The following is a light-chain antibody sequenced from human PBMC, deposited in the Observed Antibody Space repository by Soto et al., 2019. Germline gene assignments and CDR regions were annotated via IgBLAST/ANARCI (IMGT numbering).Light chain of an antibody. J-gene: IGKJ4*01. V-gene: IGKV1-27*01. Sequence: DIQMTQSPSSLSASVGDRVTITCRASQGISNYLAWYQQKPGKVPKLLLYAASTLQSGVPSRFSGSGSGTDFTLTISSLQPEDVATYYCQKYNSAPTLTFGGGTKVEIK. CDR3: QKYNSAPTLT. CDR2: AAS. CDR1: QGISNY.